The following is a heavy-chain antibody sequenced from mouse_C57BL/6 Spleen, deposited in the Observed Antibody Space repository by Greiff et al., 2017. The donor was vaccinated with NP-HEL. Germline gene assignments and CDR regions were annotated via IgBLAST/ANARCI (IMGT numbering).Heavy chain of an antibody. D-gene: IGHD1-1*01. CDR2: INPSNGGT. V-gene: IGHV1-53*01. J-gene: IGHJ1*03. CDR3: ARGGYYYGSRGYFDV. Sequence: VQLQQSGTELVKPGASVKLSCKASGYTFTSYWMHWVKQRPGQGLEWIGNINPSNGGTNYNEKFKSKATLTVDKSCSTAYMQLSSLTSEDSAVYYCARGGYYYGSRGYFDVWGTGTTVTVSS. CDR1: GYTFTSYW.